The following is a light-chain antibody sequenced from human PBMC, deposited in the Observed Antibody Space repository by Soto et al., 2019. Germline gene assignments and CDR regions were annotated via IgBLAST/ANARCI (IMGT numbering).Light chain of an antibody. CDR1: QSVSSY. CDR3: QQRSNWLWT. V-gene: IGKV3-11*01. Sequence: EIVLTQSPATLSLSPGERATLSCRASQSVSSYLAWYQQKPGQAPRRLIYDASNRATGIPARFSGSGSGTDFTLTISSLEPEDFAVYYCQQRSNWLWTFGQGTKVDIK. J-gene: IGKJ1*01. CDR2: DAS.